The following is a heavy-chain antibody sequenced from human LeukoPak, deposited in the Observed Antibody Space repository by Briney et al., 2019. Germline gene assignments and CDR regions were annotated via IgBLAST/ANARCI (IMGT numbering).Heavy chain of an antibody. D-gene: IGHD6-25*01. CDR2: IDSDGSGT. V-gene: IGHV3-74*01. CDR1: GFTFSSYG. CDR3: ARGGGDHGFDI. Sequence: GGSLRLSCAASGFTFSSYGMHWVRQAPGKGLVWVSRIDSDGSGTIYADSVKGRFTVSRDNAKNTLYLQMNSLRAEDTAVYYCARGGGDHGFDIWGQGTMVTVSS. J-gene: IGHJ3*02.